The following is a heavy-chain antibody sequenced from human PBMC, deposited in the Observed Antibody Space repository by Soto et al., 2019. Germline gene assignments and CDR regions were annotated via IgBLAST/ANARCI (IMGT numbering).Heavy chain of an antibody. V-gene: IGHV3-48*01. CDR3: ARIARRYCSGGSCYSGAFDI. CDR1: GFTFSSYS. J-gene: IGHJ3*02. D-gene: IGHD2-15*01. CDR2: ISSSSSTI. Sequence: PGGSLRLSCAASGFTFSSYSMNWVRQAPGKGLEWVSYISSSSSTIYYADSVKGRFTISRDNAKNSLYLQMNSLRAEDTAVYYCARIARRYCSGGSCYSGAFDIWGQGTMVTVSS.